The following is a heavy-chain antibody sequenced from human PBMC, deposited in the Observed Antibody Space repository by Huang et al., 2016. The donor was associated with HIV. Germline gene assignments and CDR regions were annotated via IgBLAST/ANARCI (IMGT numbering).Heavy chain of an antibody. J-gene: IGHJ4*02. Sequence: EVQLVQSGAEVKKPGESLKISCKGSGYSFTSSLIGWVRQMTGKGRGWRGIICPGDSATRNSPSVQDQVTIQAYKSISTAYLQCSSLKASDTAMYYCARLSTTWYFDYWGQGTLVTVSS. CDR2: ICPGDSAT. CDR3: ARLSTTWYFDY. D-gene: IGHD1-1*01. CDR1: GYSFTSSL. V-gene: IGHV5-51*01.